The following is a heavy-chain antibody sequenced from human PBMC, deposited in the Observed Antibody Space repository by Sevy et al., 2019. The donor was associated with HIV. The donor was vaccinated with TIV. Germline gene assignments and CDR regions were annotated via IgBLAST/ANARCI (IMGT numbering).Heavy chain of an antibody. Sequence: SETLSLTCSVSGGSISSYFWTWVRQSPGKGLEWIGNIYFTGNTDYSPSLRSRVTLSLDTSKSQFSLTLKSVTAADTAIYFCARDATTRPRVLDYWGQGTLVTVSS. D-gene: IGHD1-1*01. CDR1: GGSISSYF. CDR2: IYFTGNT. CDR3: ARDATTRPRVLDY. V-gene: IGHV4-59*01. J-gene: IGHJ4*02.